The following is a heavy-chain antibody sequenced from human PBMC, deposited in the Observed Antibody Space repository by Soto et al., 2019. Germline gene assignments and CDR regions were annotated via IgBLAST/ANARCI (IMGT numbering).Heavy chain of an antibody. CDR3: ARAISPQTYYDFWSGYSDAFDI. V-gene: IGHV1-18*04. CDR1: GYTFTSYG. D-gene: IGHD3-3*01. CDR2: ISAYNGNT. J-gene: IGHJ3*02. Sequence: QVQLVQSGAEVKKPGASVKVSCKASGYTFTSYGISWVRQAPGQGLEWMGWISAYNGNTNYAQKLQGRVTMTTDTSTSTAYMELRSLRSDDTAVYYCARAISPQTYYDFWSGYSDAFDIWGQGTMVTVSS.